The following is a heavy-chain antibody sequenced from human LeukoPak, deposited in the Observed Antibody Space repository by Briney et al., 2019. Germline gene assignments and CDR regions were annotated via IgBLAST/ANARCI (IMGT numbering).Heavy chain of an antibody. CDR3: ARETPDYYDSSGYIDY. V-gene: IGHV3-33*01. D-gene: IGHD3-22*01. J-gene: IGHJ4*02. CDR2: IWYDGSNK. CDR1: GFTFSSYG. Sequence: GGSLRLSCAASGFTFSSYGMHWVRQAPGKGLEWVAVIWYDGSNKYYADSVKGRFTISRDNSKNTLYLQMNSLRAEDTAVYYCARETPDYYDSSGYIDYWGQGTLVTVSS.